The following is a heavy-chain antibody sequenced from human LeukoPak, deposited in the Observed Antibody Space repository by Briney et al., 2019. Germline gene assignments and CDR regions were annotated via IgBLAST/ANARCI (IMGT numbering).Heavy chain of an antibody. CDR3: ASGGYSDAFDI. J-gene: IGHJ3*02. CDR2: IYYSGST. V-gene: IGHV4-30-4*08. D-gene: IGHD5-18*01. Sequence: PSKTLSLTCTVSGGSISSGDYYWSWIRQPPGKGLEWIGYIYYSGSTYYNPSLKSRVTISVDTSKNQFSLKLSSVTAVDTAVYYCASGGYSDAFDIWGQGTMVTVSS. CDR1: GGSISSGDYY.